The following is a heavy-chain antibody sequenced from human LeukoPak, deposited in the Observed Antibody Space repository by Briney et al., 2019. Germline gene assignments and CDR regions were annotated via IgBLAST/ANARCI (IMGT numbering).Heavy chain of an antibody. J-gene: IGHJ4*02. V-gene: IGHV3-48*03. CDR1: GFALSNYE. Sequence: GGSLRLSCAASGFALSNYEINWVRQAPGKGLEWGSYISSSGTTIYYADSVRGRFTISRDNAKNSLYLQMNRLRAEHTAVYYCARSPDTSGYYYFEYWGQGTLVTVSS. CDR2: ISSSGTTI. CDR3: ARSPDTSGYYYFEY. D-gene: IGHD3-22*01.